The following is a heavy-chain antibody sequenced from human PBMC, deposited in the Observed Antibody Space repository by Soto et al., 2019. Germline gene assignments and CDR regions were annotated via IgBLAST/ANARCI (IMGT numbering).Heavy chain of an antibody. CDR2: ISAYNGNT. Sequence: APVKVSCKASGYTFTSYGISWVRQAPGQGLEWMGWISAYNGNTNYAQKLQGRVTMTTDTSTSTAYMELSSLRSEDTAVYYCARRLYYDSSGFEGGGMDVWGQGTTVTVSS. CDR3: ARRLYYDSSGFEGGGMDV. V-gene: IGHV1-18*01. J-gene: IGHJ6*02. CDR1: GYTFTSYG. D-gene: IGHD3-22*01.